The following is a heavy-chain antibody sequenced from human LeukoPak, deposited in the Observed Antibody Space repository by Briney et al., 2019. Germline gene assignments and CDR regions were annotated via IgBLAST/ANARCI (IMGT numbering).Heavy chain of an antibody. J-gene: IGHJ4*02. CDR3: ARLTNDYNFDF. Sequence: GGSLRLSCAASGFTFSSYWMSWVRQAPGKGLEWVANIKQDGSEKYYVDSVKGRFTISRDNSKNTLYLQVNSLRSDDTAVYYCARLTNDYNFDFWGQGTLVTVSS. D-gene: IGHD1-1*01. V-gene: IGHV3-7*03. CDR2: IKQDGSEK. CDR1: GFTFSSYW.